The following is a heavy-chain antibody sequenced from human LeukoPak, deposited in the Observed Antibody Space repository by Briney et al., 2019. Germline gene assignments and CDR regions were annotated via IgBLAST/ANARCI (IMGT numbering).Heavy chain of an antibody. CDR2: IKSDGST. V-gene: IGHV3-74*01. D-gene: IGHD3-22*01. CDR3: ARAPSEIGGYYPEYFRH. CDR1: GFTFSNYW. J-gene: IGHJ1*01. Sequence: GGSLRLSCAASGFTFSNYWMHWVRQAPGKGLVWVSRIKSDGSTNYADSVKGRFTISRDNAKNTLSLQMNSLRPEATGVYYCARAPSEIGGYYPEYFRHWGQGTLVTVSS.